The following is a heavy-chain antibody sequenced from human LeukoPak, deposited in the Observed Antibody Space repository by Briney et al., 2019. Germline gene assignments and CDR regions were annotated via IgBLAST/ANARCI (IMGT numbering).Heavy chain of an antibody. CDR2: ISSSSSTI. CDR1: GFTFSSYS. J-gene: IGHJ4*02. D-gene: IGHD6-19*01. V-gene: IGHV3-48*01. CDR3: ARVESVAGNPFDY. Sequence: GGSLRLSCAASGFTFSSYSMNWVRQAPGKGLEWVSYISSSSSTIYYADSVKGRFTISRDNAKNSLYLQMNSLRAEDTAVYYCARVESVAGNPFDYWGQGTLVTVSX.